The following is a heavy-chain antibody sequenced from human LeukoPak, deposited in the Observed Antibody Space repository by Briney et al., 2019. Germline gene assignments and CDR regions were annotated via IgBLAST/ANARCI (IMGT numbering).Heavy chain of an antibody. J-gene: IGHJ3*02. V-gene: IGHV1-18*01. Sequence: ASVKVSCKASGYTFTSYGISWVRQAPGQGLEWMGWISAYNGNTNYAQKLQGRVTMTTDTSTSTAYMELRSLRSDDTAVYYCAKDIVVVVHGGNAFDIWGQGTMVTVSS. D-gene: IGHD2-2*01. CDR2: ISAYNGNT. CDR1: GYTFTSYG. CDR3: AKDIVVVVHGGNAFDI.